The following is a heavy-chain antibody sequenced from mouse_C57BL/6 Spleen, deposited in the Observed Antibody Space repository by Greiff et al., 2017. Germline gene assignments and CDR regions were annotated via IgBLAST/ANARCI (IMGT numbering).Heavy chain of an antibody. CDR3: ARDRGSLYAMDY. V-gene: IGHV5-16*01. CDR1: GFSFSDYY. Sequence: EVMLVESEGGLVQPGSSMKLSCTASGFSFSDYYMAWVRQVPEKGLEWVANINYDGSSTYYLDSLKSRFIISRDNAKNILYLQMSSLKSEDTATYYCARDRGSLYAMDYWGQGTSVTVSS. J-gene: IGHJ4*01. CDR2: INYDGSST.